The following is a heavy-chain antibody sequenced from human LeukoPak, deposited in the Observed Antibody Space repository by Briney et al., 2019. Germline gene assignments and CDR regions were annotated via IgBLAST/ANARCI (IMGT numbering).Heavy chain of an antibody. V-gene: IGHV1-69*06. Sequence: ASVKVSCTASGGTFSSYAISWVRQAPGQGLEWMGGIIPIFGTANYAQKFQGRVTMTEDTSTDTAYMELSSLRSEDTAVYYCATYSGSYYYGMDVWGQGTTVTVSS. CDR2: IIPIFGTA. CDR3: ATYSGSYYYGMDV. CDR1: GGTFSSYA. D-gene: IGHD1-26*01. J-gene: IGHJ6*02.